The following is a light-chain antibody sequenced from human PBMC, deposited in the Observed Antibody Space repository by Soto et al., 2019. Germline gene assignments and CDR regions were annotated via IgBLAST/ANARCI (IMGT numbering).Light chain of an antibody. CDR1: QSVSSNY. CDR2: GAS. V-gene: IGKV3-20*01. J-gene: IGKJ4*01. CDR3: QQYDRSLPLT. Sequence: IVLTQSPGTLSLSPGEGATLSCRASQSVSSNYLAWYQQKPGQTPRLLIYGASNRATGIPDRFSGNASGTDFTLTISRPKPEDSAVYYCQQYDRSLPLTFGGGTKVEIK.